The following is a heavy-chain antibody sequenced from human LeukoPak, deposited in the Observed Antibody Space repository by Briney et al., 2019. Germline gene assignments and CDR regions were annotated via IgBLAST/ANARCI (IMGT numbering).Heavy chain of an antibody. CDR3: ATGDEDSPMNFYH. CDR1: GFMFDDDT. CDR2: INWDGGST. V-gene: IGHV3-43*01. Sequence: GGSLRLSCVVSGFMFDDDTMHWVREAPGQGLEWISLINWDGGSTYYGGSVKGRFTVSKDNSKNSLSLQMNSLTTEDTAFYYCATGDEDSPMNFYHWGQGTLVTVTS. J-gene: IGHJ4*02. D-gene: IGHD5-18*01.